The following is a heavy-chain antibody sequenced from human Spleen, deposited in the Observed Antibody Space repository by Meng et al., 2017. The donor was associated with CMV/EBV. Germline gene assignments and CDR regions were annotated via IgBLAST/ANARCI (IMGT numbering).Heavy chain of an antibody. CDR1: GFTFSSFA. D-gene: IGHD2-2*01. CDR3: ATDPIGYCSSTSRYPSQNYYYYGMDV. J-gene: IGHJ6*02. V-gene: IGHV3-23*03. CDR2: IYSGGSGT. Sequence: GGSLRLSCAASGFTFSSFAMSWVRQAPGKGLEWVSVIYSGGSGTYYADFVKGRFTISRDNSKNTLYLQMNSLRAEDTAVYYCATDPIGYCSSTSRYPSQNYYYYGMDVWGQGTTVTVSS.